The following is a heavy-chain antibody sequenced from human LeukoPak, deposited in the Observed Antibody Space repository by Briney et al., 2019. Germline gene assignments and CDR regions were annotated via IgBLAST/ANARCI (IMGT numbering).Heavy chain of an antibody. Sequence: ASVKVSCKASGGTFSSYAISWVRQAPGQGLEWMGGIIPIFGTANYAQKFQGRVTITADESTSTAYMELSSLRSEDTAVYYCAALEGYSSSSVPWCQGTLVTVSS. CDR3: AALEGYSSSSVP. CDR1: GGTFSSYA. J-gene: IGHJ5*02. CDR2: IIPIFGTA. V-gene: IGHV1-69*13. D-gene: IGHD6-6*01.